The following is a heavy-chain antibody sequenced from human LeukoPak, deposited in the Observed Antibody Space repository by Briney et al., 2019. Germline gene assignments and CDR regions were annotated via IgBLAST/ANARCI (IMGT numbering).Heavy chain of an antibody. V-gene: IGHV4-59*01. Sequence: SETLSLTCTVSGVSISSYYWSWIRQPPGKGLEWIGYIYYSGSTNYNPSLKSRVTMSVDTSKNQFSLKLSSVTAADTAVYYCARGKGPDYYDSSGEFDYWGQGTLVTVSS. J-gene: IGHJ4*02. D-gene: IGHD3-22*01. CDR2: IYYSGST. CDR3: ARGKGPDYYDSSGEFDY. CDR1: GVSISSYY.